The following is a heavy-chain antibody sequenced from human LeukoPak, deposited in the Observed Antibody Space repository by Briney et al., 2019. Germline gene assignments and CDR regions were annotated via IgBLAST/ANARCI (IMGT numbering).Heavy chain of an antibody. CDR2: INTDGSST. Sequence: PGGSLRLSCAASGFTFSSYWMHWVRQAPGKGLVWVSRINTDGSSTSYADSVKGRFTISRDNAKNTLYLQMNSLRAEDTAVYYCARALTYYDFWSGYFTSGDYYYMDVWGKGTTVTVSS. D-gene: IGHD3-3*01. V-gene: IGHV3-74*01. J-gene: IGHJ6*03. CDR3: ARALTYYDFWSGYFTSGDYYYMDV. CDR1: GFTFSSYW.